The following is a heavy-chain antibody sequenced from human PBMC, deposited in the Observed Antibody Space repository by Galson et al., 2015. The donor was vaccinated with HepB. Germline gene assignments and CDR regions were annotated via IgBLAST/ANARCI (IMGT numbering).Heavy chain of an antibody. CDR3: AREKIVGAYVGKDY. CDR2: INSDGSST. V-gene: IGHV3-74*01. J-gene: IGHJ4*02. Sequence: SLRLSCAASGFTFSSYWMHWVRQAPGKGLVWVSRINSDGSSTSYADSVKGRFTISRDNAKNTLYLQMNSLRAEDTAVYYCAREKIVGAYVGKDYWGQGTLVTVSS. D-gene: IGHD1-26*01. CDR1: GFTFSSYW.